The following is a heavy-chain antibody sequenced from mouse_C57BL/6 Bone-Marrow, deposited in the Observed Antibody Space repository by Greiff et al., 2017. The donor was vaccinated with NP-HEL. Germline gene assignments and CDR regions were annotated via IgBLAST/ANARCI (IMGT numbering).Heavy chain of an antibody. D-gene: IGHD1-1*01. J-gene: IGHJ2*01. CDR3: ALYYGSSPDY. V-gene: IGHV3-6*01. Sequence: EVKLQESGPGLVKPSQSLSLTCSVTGYSITSGYYWNWIRQFPGNKLEWMGYISYDGSNNYNPSLKNRISITRDTSKNQFFLKLNSVTTEDTATYYCALYYGSSPDYWGQGTTLTVSS. CDR2: ISYDGSN. CDR1: GYSITSGYY.